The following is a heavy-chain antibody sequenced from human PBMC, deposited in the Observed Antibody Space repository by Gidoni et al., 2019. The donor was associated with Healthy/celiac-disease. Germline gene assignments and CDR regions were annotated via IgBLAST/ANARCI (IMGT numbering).Heavy chain of an antibody. V-gene: IGHV4-39*07. CDR1: GGSISSSSYY. J-gene: IGHJ4*02. CDR2: IYYSGST. CDR3: ARETTYYDILTGYSY. Sequence: QLQLQESGPGLVKPSETLSLTCTVSGGSISSSSYYWGWIRQPPGKGLEWIGSIYYSGSTYYNPSLKSRVTISVDTSKNQFSLKLSSVTAADTAVYYCARETTYYDILTGYSYWGQGTLVTVSS. D-gene: IGHD3-9*01.